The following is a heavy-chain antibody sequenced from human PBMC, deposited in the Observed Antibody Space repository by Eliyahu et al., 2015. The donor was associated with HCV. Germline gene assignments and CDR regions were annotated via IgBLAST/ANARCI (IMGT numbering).Heavy chain of an antibody. Sequence: QLQLQESGPGLVKPSETLSLTCXVSGGSISSSSYYWGWIRQPPGKGLEWIGSIYYSGSTYYNPSLKSRVTISVDTSKNQFSLKLSSVTAADTAVYYCARQDRNYYGMDVWGQGTTVTVSS. CDR1: GGSISSSSYY. J-gene: IGHJ6*02. D-gene: IGHD3-22*01. CDR2: IYYSGST. V-gene: IGHV4-39*01. CDR3: ARQDRNYYGMDV.